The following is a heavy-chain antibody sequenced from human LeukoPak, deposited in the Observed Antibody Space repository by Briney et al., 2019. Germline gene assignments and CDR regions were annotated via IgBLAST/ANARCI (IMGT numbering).Heavy chain of an antibody. CDR2: IWYDGSNK. CDR3: ARDHYDYVWGSYLYYFDY. D-gene: IGHD3-16*01. Sequence: GRSLRLSCAASGFTFSSYGMHWVRQAPGKGLEWVAVIWYDGSNKYYADSVKGRFTISRDNSKNTLYLQMNSLRAEDTAVYYCARDHYDYVWGSYLYYFDYWGQGTPVTVSS. CDR1: GFTFSSYG. J-gene: IGHJ4*02. V-gene: IGHV3-33*01.